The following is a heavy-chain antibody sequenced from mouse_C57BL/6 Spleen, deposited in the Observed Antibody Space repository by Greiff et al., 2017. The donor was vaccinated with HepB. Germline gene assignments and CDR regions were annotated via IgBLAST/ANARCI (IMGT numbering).Heavy chain of an antibody. CDR1: GYTFTSYW. CDR2: IHSNSGST. J-gene: IGHJ3*01. CDR3: AREDYYGSSPWFAY. Sequence: VQLQQPGAELVKPGASVKLSCKASGYTFTSYWMHWVKQRPGQGLEWIGMIHSNSGSTNYNEKFKSKATLTVDKSSSTAYMQLSSLTSADSAVYYCAREDYYGSSPWFAYWGQGTLVTVSA. D-gene: IGHD1-1*01. V-gene: IGHV1-64*01.